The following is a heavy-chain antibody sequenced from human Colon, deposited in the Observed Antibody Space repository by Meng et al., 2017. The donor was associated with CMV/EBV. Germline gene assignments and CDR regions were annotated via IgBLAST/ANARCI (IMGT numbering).Heavy chain of an antibody. J-gene: IGHJ4*02. CDR2: ISSSRINI. Sequence: GESLKISCSASGFTFSSYGMNWVRQAPGRGLEWVASISSSRINIFYADSVKGRFTISRDNANNSLYLQMTSLRTDDTAVYYCARLRGLASYGSDWGYWGQGTLVTVSS. CDR3: ARLRGLASYGSDWGY. CDR1: GFTFSSYG. V-gene: IGHV3-21*01. D-gene: IGHD6-19*01.